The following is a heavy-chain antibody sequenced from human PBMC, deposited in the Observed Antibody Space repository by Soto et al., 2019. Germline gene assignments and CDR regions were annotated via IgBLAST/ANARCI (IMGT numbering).Heavy chain of an antibody. CDR1: GFTFSGYS. J-gene: IGHJ4*02. D-gene: IGHD1-26*01. CDR2: TSSDGGTK. V-gene: IGHV3-30-3*01. Sequence: PGGSLRLSCATSGFTFSGYSMHWFRQAPGKGLEWVAVTSSDGGTKFYADSVKGRFTVSRDNSKNTLYLQMNSLRAEDTAVYFRAREVVLTKWYFDNWGQGISVTVSS. CDR3: AREVVLTKWYFDN.